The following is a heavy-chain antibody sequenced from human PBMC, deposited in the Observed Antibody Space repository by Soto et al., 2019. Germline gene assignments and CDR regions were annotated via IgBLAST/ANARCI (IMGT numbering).Heavy chain of an antibody. CDR3: AREGRFTTVGAFDI. CDR1: GGSISSGGYY. D-gene: IGHD4-17*01. Sequence: SATLSITCTVSGGSISSGGYYWSWIRQHPGKGLEWIGYIYYSGSTYYNPSLKSRVTISVDTSKNQFSLKLSSVTAADTAVYYCAREGRFTTVGAFDIWGQGTMVTVSS. CDR2: IYYSGST. J-gene: IGHJ3*02. V-gene: IGHV4-31*03.